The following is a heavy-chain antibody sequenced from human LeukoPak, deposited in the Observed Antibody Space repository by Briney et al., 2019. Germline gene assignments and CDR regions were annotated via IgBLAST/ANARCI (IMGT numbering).Heavy chain of an antibody. J-gene: IGHJ3*02. Sequence: PGGSLRLSCAASGFTFSSYAMHWVRQAPGKGLEWVAVISYDGSNKYYADSVKGRFTISRDNSKNTLYLQMNSLRAEDTAVYYCARRRIVGSIDDAFDIWGQGTMVTLSS. CDR2: ISYDGSNK. D-gene: IGHD1-26*01. CDR3: ARRRIVGSIDDAFDI. CDR1: GFTFSSYA. V-gene: IGHV3-30-3*01.